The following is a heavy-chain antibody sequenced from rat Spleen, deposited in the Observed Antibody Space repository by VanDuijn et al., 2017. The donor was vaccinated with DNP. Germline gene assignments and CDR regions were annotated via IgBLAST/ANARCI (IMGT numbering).Heavy chain of an antibody. CDR1: GFTFSDYF. Sequence: EVQLVESGGGLVQPGRSLKLSCAASGFTFSDYFMAWVRQAPTKGLEWVATLSYNGGTPYYRDSVKGRFTISRDNAQITLYLQMDSLRSEDTATYYCARHRTIMPYYYAMDAWGQGASVTVSS. CDR3: ARHRTIMPYYYAMDA. V-gene: IGHV5-7*01. J-gene: IGHJ4*01. CDR2: LSYNGGTP. D-gene: IGHD1-12*01.